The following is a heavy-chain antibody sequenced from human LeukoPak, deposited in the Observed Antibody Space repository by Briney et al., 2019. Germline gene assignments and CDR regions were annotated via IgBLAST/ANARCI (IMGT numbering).Heavy chain of an antibody. CDR3: ARDGDSVAVAGNFDY. CDR2: INPNSGGT. CDR1: GYTFTGYY. J-gene: IGHJ4*02. V-gene: IGHV1-2*02. Sequence: ASVKVSCKASGYTFTGYYMHWVRQAPGQGLEWMGWINPNSGGTNYAQKLQGRVTMTTDTSTSTAYMELRSLRSDDTAVYYCARDGDSVAVAGNFDYWGQGTLVTVSS. D-gene: IGHD6-19*01.